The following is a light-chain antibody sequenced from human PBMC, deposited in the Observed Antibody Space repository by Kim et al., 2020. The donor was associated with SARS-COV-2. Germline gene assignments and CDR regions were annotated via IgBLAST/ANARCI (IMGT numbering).Light chain of an antibody. CDR3: QQSYSTPFT. V-gene: IGKV1-39*01. CDR2: AAS. J-gene: IGKJ3*01. Sequence: ASVGDRVTITCRASQSISSYLNWYQQKPGKAPKRLIYAASSLQSGVPSRFSGSGSGTDFTLTISSLQPEDFATYYCQQSYSTPFTFGPGTKVDIK. CDR1: QSISSY.